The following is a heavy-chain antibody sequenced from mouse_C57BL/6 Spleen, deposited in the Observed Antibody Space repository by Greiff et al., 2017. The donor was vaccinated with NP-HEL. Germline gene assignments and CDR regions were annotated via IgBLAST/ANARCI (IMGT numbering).Heavy chain of an antibody. D-gene: IGHD2-5*01. J-gene: IGHJ4*01. CDR1: GYTFTEYT. Sequence: QVQLKQSGAELVKPGASVKLSCKASGYTFTEYTIHWVKQRSGQGLEWIGWFYPGSGSIMYNENFKDKATLTADKSSSTVYMELRRLTSEDTAVYFCTRHEEDDSNQYYYAMDYWGQGTSVTVSS. CDR2: FYPGSGSI. CDR3: TRHEEDDSNQYYYAMDY. V-gene: IGHV1-62-2*01.